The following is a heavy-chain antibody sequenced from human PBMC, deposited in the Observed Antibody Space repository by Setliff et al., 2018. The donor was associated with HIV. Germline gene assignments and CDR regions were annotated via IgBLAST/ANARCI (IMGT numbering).Heavy chain of an antibody. J-gene: IGHJ4*02. CDR3: ARGGDDYGPGTWTFDY. Sequence: ASVKVSCKASGYRFNTYGISWVRQAPGQGLEWMGWISPYNGDTRFAQSLQGRVTLTRDTSTYTAYMELTRLTSDDTAVYSCARGGDDYGPGTWTFDYWGQGTLVTVSS. CDR1: GYRFNTYG. V-gene: IGHV1-18*01. D-gene: IGHD3-10*01. CDR2: ISPYNGDT.